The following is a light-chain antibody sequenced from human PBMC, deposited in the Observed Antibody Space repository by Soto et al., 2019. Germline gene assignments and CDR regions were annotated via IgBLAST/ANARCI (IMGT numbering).Light chain of an antibody. J-gene: IGKJ1*01. CDR3: GQFVSSPPRT. CDR1: QSVSSN. Sequence: EIVMTQSPATLSVSPGERVTLSCRASQSVSSNLAWYQQKVGQAPRLLIYGASSRATGIPDRFSGSGSGTDFILTISRLEPEDFALYYCGQFVSSPPRTFGQGTKVDIK. V-gene: IGKV3-20*01. CDR2: GAS.